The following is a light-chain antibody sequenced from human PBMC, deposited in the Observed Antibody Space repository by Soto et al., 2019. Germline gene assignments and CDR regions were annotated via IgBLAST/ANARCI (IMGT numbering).Light chain of an antibody. J-gene: IGKJ1*01. V-gene: IGKV3-20*01. Sequence: EIVLTQSPGTLSLSPGERATLSCRASQSVSSSHLAWYPQKPGQAPMLLIFGASSRATGIPDRFGGSGSGTDFTLTISALETEDFAVYCCQPYGSSPRTFGQGTKVEIK. CDR3: QPYGSSPRT. CDR2: GAS. CDR1: QSVSSSH.